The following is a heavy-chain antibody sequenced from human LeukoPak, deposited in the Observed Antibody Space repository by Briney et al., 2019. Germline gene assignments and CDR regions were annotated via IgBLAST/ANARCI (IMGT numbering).Heavy chain of an antibody. CDR3: AREGDAIVVVPAAIAAFDI. D-gene: IGHD2-2*01. CDR2: INHSGST. CDR1: GGSFSGYN. Sequence: SETLSLTRAVYGGSFSGYNWSWIPDTPGKGLEWIWEINHSGSTNYNPSLKSRVTISVDTSKNQFSLELSSVTAADTAVYYCAREGDAIVVVPAAIAAFDIWGQGTMVTVSS. V-gene: IGHV4-34*01. J-gene: IGHJ3*02.